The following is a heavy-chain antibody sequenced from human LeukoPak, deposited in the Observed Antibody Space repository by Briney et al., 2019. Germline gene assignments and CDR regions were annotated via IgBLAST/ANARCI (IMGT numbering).Heavy chain of an antibody. D-gene: IGHD3-3*01. J-gene: IGHJ4*02. CDR1: GFTFSNYG. V-gene: IGHV3-23*01. CDR3: AKLYEQTYYDFWSGYFDY. Sequence: GGSLRLSCAASGFTFSNYGMSWVRQAPGKGLEWVSGISDSGGTTYYADSVKGRFTISRDNSKNTLYLQMNSLRAEDTAVYYCAKLYEQTYYDFWSGYFDYWGQGTLVTVSS. CDR2: ISDSGGTT.